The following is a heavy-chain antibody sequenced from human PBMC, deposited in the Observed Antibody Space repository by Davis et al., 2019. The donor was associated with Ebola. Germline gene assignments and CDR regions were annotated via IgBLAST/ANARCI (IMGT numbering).Heavy chain of an antibody. CDR1: GFTFSRYW. V-gene: IGHV3-7*03. Sequence: GGSLRLSCAASGFTFSRYWMSWVRQAPGKGLEWVANIKQDGSEKYYVDSVKGRFTISRDNAKNSLYLQMNSLRAEDTAVYYCVRYVGYCVTTTCGGLGAFDIWGLGTLVTVSS. J-gene: IGHJ3*02. CDR2: IKQDGSEK. D-gene: IGHD2-2*01. CDR3: VRYVGYCVTTTCGGLGAFDI.